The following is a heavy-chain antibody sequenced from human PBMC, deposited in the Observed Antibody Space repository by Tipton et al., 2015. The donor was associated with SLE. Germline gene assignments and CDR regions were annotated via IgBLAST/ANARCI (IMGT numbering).Heavy chain of an antibody. D-gene: IGHD3-22*01. CDR3: ARDHGYYDSSGSTGAFDI. V-gene: IGHV3-30-3*01. Sequence: SLRLSCAASGFTFSSYAMHWVRQAPGKGLEWVAVISYDGSNKYYADSVKGRFTISRDNSKNTLYLQMNSLRAEDTAVYYCARDHGYYDSSGSTGAFDIWGQGTMVTVSS. CDR2: ISYDGSNK. J-gene: IGHJ3*02. CDR1: GFTFSSYA.